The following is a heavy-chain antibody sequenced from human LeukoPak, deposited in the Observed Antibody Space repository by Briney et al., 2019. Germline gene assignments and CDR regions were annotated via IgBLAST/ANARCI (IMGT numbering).Heavy chain of an antibody. CDR2: INSDGSST. CDR3: ARVRTNYYDSRDAFDI. Sequence: EGSLRLSCAASGFTFSSYWMHWVRQAPGKGLVWVSRINSDGSSTSYADSVKGRFTISRDNAKNTLYLQMNSLRAEDTAVYYCARVRTNYYDSRDAFDIWGQGTMVTVSS. CDR1: GFTFSSYW. V-gene: IGHV3-74*01. D-gene: IGHD3-22*01. J-gene: IGHJ3*02.